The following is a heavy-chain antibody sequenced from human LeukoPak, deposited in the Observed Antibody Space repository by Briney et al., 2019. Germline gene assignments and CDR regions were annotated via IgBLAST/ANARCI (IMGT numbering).Heavy chain of an antibody. D-gene: IGHD2-21*02. CDR3: AREASYCGGDCSFDY. J-gene: IGHJ4*02. CDR2: IYTSGST. V-gene: IGHV4-4*08. CDR1: GGSISGYY. Sequence: SETLSLTCTVSGGSISGYYWSWIRQPPGKGLEWIGRIYTSGSTSYNPSLKSRVTISIDTSKNQFSLKLSSVTAADTAVYYCAREASYCGGDCSFDYWGQGTLVTVSS.